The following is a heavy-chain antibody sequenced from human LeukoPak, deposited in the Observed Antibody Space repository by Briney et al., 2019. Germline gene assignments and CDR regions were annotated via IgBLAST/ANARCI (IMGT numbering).Heavy chain of an antibody. CDR2: ISWNSGSI. J-gene: IGHJ4*02. CDR3: AKDGSGDFDY. CDR1: GFTFDDYA. V-gene: IGHV3-9*01. D-gene: IGHD1-26*01. Sequence: PGGSLRLSCAASGFTFDDYAMHWVRQAPGKGLEWVSGISWNSGSIGYADSVKGRFTISRDNAKNSLYLQMNSLRAEDTAVYYCAKDGSGDFDYWGQGTLVTVSS.